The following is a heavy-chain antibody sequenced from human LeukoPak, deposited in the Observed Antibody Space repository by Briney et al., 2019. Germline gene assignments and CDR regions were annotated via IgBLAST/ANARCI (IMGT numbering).Heavy chain of an antibody. Sequence: SVKVSCKASGFTFTSSAMQWVRQPRGQRLEGIGCIVVGSGNTNYAQKFQERVTITRDMSTSTAYMELSSLRSEGTAVYYCAADRWVGATTFDYWGQGTLVTVSS. CDR3: AADRWVGATTFDY. V-gene: IGHV1-58*02. J-gene: IGHJ4*02. D-gene: IGHD1-26*01. CDR1: GFTFTSSA. CDR2: IVVGSGNT.